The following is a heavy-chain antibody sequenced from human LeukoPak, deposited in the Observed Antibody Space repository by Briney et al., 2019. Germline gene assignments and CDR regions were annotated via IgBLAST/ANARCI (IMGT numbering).Heavy chain of an antibody. D-gene: IGHD3-22*01. Sequence: SETLSLTCTVSGGSISSHYWSWIRQPPGKGLEWIGYIYYSGSTNYNPSLKSRVTISVDTSKNQFSLKLSPVTAADTAVYYCARTIGTYYYDSSGFDYWGQGTLVTVSS. CDR2: IYYSGST. CDR3: ARTIGTYYYDSSGFDY. CDR1: GGSISSHY. V-gene: IGHV4-59*11. J-gene: IGHJ4*02.